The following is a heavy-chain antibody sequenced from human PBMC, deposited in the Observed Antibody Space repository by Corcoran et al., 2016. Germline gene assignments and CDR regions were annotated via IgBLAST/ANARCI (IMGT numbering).Heavy chain of an antibody. CDR1: GGTFSSYA. CDR3: ARGSSTRKRHYYYGMDV. J-gene: IGHJ6*02. Sequence: QVQLVQSGAEVKKPGSSVKVSCKASGGTFSSYAISWVRQAPGQGLEWMGGIIPIFGTANYAQKFQGRVTITADESTSTTYMELSSLRSEDTAVYYCARGSSTRKRHYYYGMDVWGQGTTVTVSS. D-gene: IGHD2-2*01. V-gene: IGHV1-69*01. CDR2: IIPIFGTA.